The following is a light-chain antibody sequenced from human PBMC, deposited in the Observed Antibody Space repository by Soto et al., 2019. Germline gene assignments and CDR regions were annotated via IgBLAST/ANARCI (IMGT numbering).Light chain of an antibody. Sequence: EVVLTQSPATLSVSPGDRATLSCRASQYIGSAVAWYHQRSGQAPRLLIFDASVRVPTTPARFSGSVSGTEFTLTISSLESEDFAVYFCQKYGDRPRTCGQGTKGDIK. J-gene: IGKJ1*01. V-gene: IGKV3-15*01. CDR2: DAS. CDR3: QKYGDRPRT. CDR1: QYIGSA.